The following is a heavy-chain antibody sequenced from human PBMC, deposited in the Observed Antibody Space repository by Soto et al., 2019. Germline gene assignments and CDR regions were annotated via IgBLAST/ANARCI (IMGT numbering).Heavy chain of an antibody. CDR3: ARLNMSSCFRCYYGMDV. V-gene: IGHV3-53*01. CDR1: GLTARDYY. CDR2: IYSGGSA. J-gene: IGHJ6*02. Sequence: GGSLRLSCSVSGLTARDYYMNWVRQTPGKGLEWVSVIYSGGSADYAASVKGRFTISRDDSKNMLFLQMNSLRVEDTAVYYCARLNMSSCFRCYYGMDVWGHGTSVTVSS. D-gene: IGHD2-21*01.